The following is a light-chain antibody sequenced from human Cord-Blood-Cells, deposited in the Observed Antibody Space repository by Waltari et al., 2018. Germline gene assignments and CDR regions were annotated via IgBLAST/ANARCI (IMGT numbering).Light chain of an antibody. CDR3: AAWDDSLNGYV. V-gene: IGLV1-44*01. CDR1: SSNIGSNT. Sequence: QSVLTQPPSASGTPGQRVTISCSGSSSNIGSNTVNWYQQLPGTAPKLLIYSNKRGPSGVRGRGSGSKSGTSASLAISGLQCEDEADYCCAAWDDSLNGYVFGTGTKVTVL. J-gene: IGLJ1*01. CDR2: SNK.